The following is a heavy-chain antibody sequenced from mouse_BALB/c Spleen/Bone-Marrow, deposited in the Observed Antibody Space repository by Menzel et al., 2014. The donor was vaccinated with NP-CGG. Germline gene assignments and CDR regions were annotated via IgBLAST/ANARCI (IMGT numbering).Heavy chain of an antibody. CDR1: GYAFSVYW. Sequence: VMLVESGAELVRPGSSVKISCKASGYAFSVYWMNWVKQRHVQGLEWIGQIYPGDGDTNYNGKFKGRATLTEDKSSNTAYMQLSSLTSEDSAVYCCARGGISVDYCGQGSTLPGSS. J-gene: IGHJ2*01. V-gene: IGHV1-80*01. CDR3: ARGGISVDY. CDR2: IYPGDGDT.